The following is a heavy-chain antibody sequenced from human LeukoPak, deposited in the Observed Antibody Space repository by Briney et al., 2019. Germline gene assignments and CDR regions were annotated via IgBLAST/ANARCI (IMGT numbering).Heavy chain of an antibody. CDR2: INHSGST. Sequence: PSETLSLTCAVYGGSFSGYYWSWIRQPPGKGLEWIGEINHSGSTNYNPSLKSRVTISVDTSKNQFSLKLSSVTAADTAVYYCARDYGGGGHYYYYYYMDVWGKGTTVTVSS. CDR3: ARDYGGGGHYYYYYYMDV. V-gene: IGHV4-34*01. J-gene: IGHJ6*03. D-gene: IGHD4-23*01. CDR1: GGSFSGYY.